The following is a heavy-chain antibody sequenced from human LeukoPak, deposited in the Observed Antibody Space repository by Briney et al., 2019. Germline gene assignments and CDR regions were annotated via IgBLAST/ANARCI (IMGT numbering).Heavy chain of an antibody. CDR2: IYTSGST. Sequence: SETLCLTCTVSGGSISSGSYYWSWIWQPAGKGLEWIGRIYTSGSTNYNPSLKSRVTISVDTSKNQFSLKLRSVPGADTGVYYCARDRAYDYVWGSYRYIWFHPWGQGTLVTVSS. CDR1: GGSISSGSYY. V-gene: IGHV4-61*02. D-gene: IGHD3-16*02. CDR3: ARDRAYDYVWGSYRYIWFHP. J-gene: IGHJ5*02.